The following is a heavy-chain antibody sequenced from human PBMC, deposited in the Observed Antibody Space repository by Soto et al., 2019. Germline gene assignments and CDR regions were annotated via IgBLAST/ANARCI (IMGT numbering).Heavy chain of an antibody. V-gene: IGHV3-48*01. Sequence: GGSLRLSCAASGFTFSSYSMNWVRQAPGKGLEWVSYISSSSSTIYYADSVKGRFTISRDNAKNSLYLQMNSLRAEDTAVYYCARDGYCTNGVCYGHGAFDIWGQGTMVTVS. J-gene: IGHJ3*02. D-gene: IGHD2-8*01. CDR2: ISSSSSTI. CDR3: ARDGYCTNGVCYGHGAFDI. CDR1: GFTFSSYS.